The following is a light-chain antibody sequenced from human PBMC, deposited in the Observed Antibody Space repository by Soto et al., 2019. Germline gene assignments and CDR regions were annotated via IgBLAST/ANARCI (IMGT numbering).Light chain of an antibody. CDR3: SSNTSSSTPPYV. CDR2: DVS. V-gene: IGLV2-14*01. Sequence: QSVPTQPASVSGSPGQSITISCTGTSSDVGGYNYVSWYQQHPGKAPKLMIYDVSNRPSGVSNRFSGSKSGNTASLTISGLQAEDEADNYCSSNTSSSTPPYVFGTGTKSPS. J-gene: IGLJ1*01. CDR1: SSDVGGYNY.